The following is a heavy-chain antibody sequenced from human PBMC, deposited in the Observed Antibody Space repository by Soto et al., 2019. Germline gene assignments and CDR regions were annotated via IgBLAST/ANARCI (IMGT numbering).Heavy chain of an antibody. V-gene: IGHV1-3*01. CDR2: INPGNGDT. CDR3: ARTDCSSTSCYNYYYYGMDV. D-gene: IGHD2-2*01. J-gene: IGHJ6*02. CDR1: GYSFTKYG. Sequence: QVQLVQSGTEVKKLGASVKVSCKTSGYSFTKYGLHWVRQAPGQRLEWMGWINPGNGDTKYSQKFQGRVTITRDTSATTAYMELSSLRSEDSAVFYCARTDCSSTSCYNYYYYGMDVWGQGTTVTVSS.